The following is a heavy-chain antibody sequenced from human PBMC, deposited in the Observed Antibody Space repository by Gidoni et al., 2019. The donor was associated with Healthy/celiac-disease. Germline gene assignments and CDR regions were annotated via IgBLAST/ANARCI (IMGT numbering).Heavy chain of an antibody. V-gene: IGHV3-23*01. Sequence: SCAASGFTFSSYAMSWVRQAPGKGLEWVSAISGSGGSTYYADSVKGRFTISRDNSKNTLYLQMNSLRAEDTAVYYCAKDPLGAGTTGYWGQGTLVTVSS. D-gene: IGHD1-7*01. CDR1: GFTFSSYA. CDR2: ISGSGGST. CDR3: AKDPLGAGTTGY. J-gene: IGHJ4*02.